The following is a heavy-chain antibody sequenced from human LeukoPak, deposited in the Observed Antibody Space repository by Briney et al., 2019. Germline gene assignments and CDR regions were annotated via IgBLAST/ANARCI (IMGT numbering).Heavy chain of an antibody. D-gene: IGHD3-10*01. CDR3: ARDSFRLWFGELLYYMDV. CDR2: IYTSGST. Sequence: PSETLSLTCTVSGGSISSSSYYWSWIRQPAGKGLEWIGRIYTSGSTNYNPSLKSRVTISVDTSKNQFSLKLSSVTAADTAVYYCARDSFRLWFGELLYYMDVWGKGTTVTVSS. V-gene: IGHV4-61*02. CDR1: GGSISSSSYY. J-gene: IGHJ6*03.